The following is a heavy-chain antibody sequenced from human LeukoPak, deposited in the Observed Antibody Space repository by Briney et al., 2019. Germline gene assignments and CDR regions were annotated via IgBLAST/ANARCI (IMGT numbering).Heavy chain of an antibody. CDR1: GYTFTGYY. V-gene: IGHV1-2*02. D-gene: IGHD1-1*01. CDR2: INHHSGGT. Sequence: ASVKISCKASGYTFTGYYMHWVRQAPGQGLEWMRWINHHSGGTNYAKPFQRSVTMTRDTSISTAYMELSRLRSDDTAVYYCARADWNDGEIDYWGQGTLVTVSS. CDR3: ARADWNDGEIDY. J-gene: IGHJ4*02.